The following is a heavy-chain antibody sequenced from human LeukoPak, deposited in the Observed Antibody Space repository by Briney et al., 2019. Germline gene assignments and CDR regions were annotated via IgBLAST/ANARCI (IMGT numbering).Heavy chain of an antibody. CDR2: ISNDGVT. J-gene: IGHJ4*02. V-gene: IGHV3-53*01. CDR3: GGSGSYYTPSYY. D-gene: IGHD3-10*01. CDR1: DFPVSDNY. Sequence: GGSLRLSCATSDFPVSDNYVSWVRQAPGRGLEWVSVISNDGVTDYADSVKGRFTISRDDSNDTVFLQMSSLRPEDTAVYYCGGSGSYYTPSYYWGQGTLVTVSS.